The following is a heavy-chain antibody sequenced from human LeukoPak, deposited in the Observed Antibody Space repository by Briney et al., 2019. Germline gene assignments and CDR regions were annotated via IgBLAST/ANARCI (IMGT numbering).Heavy chain of an antibody. D-gene: IGHD6-13*01. CDR1: GGSISSYY. CDR2: IYTSRST. V-gene: IGHV4-4*07. Sequence: SGTLSLTCTVSGGSISSYYWSWIRQPAGKGLEWIGRIYTSRSTNYNASVKSRVTMSVDTSKNQFSLKLSSVTAADTAVYYCARVVQAAAGDTYYYYMDVWGKGTTVTVSS. CDR3: ARVVQAAAGDTYYYYMDV. J-gene: IGHJ6*03.